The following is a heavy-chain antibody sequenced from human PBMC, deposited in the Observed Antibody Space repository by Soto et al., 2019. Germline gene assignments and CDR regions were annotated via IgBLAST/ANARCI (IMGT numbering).Heavy chain of an antibody. CDR1: GGSFSGYY. J-gene: IGHJ4*02. CDR2: INQSGFT. Sequence: QVQLQQWGAGLLKPAETLSLTCAVYGGSFSGYYWTWIRQPPGKGLEWIGEINQSGFTNYNPSLVRRVTMLVDTSKNQFSLRLSSVSAADTAVYYCARLPFDRSSWTNPRYFDYWGQGTLVTVSS. D-gene: IGHD6-13*01. V-gene: IGHV4-34*01. CDR3: ARLPFDRSSWTNPRYFDY.